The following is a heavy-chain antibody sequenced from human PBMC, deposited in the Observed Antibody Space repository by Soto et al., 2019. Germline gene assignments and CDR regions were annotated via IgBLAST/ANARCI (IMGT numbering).Heavy chain of an antibody. CDR2: ISGSGGST. D-gene: IGHD3-9*01. J-gene: IGHJ4*02. V-gene: IGHV3-23*01. CDR3: AKDSRSGGSKGRITIFLCDY. CDR1: GFTFSSYA. Sequence: GSLRLSCAASGFTFSSYAMSWVRQAPGKGLEWVSAISGSGGSTYYADSVKGRFTISRDNSKNTLYLQMNSLRAEDTAVYYCAKDSRSGGSKGRITIFLCDYWGQGTLVTVSS.